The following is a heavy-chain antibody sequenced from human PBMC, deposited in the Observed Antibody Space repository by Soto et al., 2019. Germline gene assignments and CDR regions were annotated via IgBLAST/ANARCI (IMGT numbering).Heavy chain of an antibody. CDR1: GFTFSSYA. CDR2: ISGSGGST. Sequence: GGSLRLSCAASGFTFSSYAMSWVRQAPGKGLEWVSAISGSGGSTYYADSVKGRFTISRDNSKNTLYLQMNSLRAEDTAVYYCAKGGGFWSGYPSWDYWGQGTLVTVSS. V-gene: IGHV3-23*01. CDR3: AKGGGFWSGYPSWDY. D-gene: IGHD3-3*01. J-gene: IGHJ4*02.